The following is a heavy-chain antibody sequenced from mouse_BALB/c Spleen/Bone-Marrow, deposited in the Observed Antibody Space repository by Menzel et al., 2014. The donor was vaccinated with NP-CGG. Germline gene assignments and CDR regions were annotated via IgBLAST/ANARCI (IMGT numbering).Heavy chain of an antibody. J-gene: IGHJ2*01. CDR3: ARDHPYYFDY. CDR2: INPSTGYT. V-gene: IGHV1-7*01. Sequence: QVQLQQSGAALAKPGASVKMSCKASGYTFTSYWMHWVKQRPGQGLEWIGYINPSTGYTEYNQKFKDKATLTADKSSSTAYMQRSSLTSEDSAVYYCARDHPYYFDYWGQGTTLTVSS. CDR1: GYTFTSYW.